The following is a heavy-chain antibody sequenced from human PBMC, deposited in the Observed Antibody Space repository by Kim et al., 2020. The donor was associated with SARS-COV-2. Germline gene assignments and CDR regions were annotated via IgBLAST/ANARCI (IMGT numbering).Heavy chain of an antibody. V-gene: IGHV3-23*01. J-gene: IGHJ4*02. CDR1: GFTFSTYA. CDR2: VGGSGGNT. CDR3: AKGRSENIAAAFNY. Sequence: GESLRLSCAASGFTFSTYAMSWVRQAPGKGLEWVSTVGGSGGNTYYADSAKGRFTIFRDNSKNTVDLQMNSLRAEDTAAYYCAKGRSENIAAAFNYWGQG. D-gene: IGHD6-13*01.